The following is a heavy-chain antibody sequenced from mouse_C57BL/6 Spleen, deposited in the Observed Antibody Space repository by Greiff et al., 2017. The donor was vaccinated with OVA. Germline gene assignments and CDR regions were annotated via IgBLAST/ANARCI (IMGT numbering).Heavy chain of an antibody. CDR1: GYSITSGYY. CDR2: ISYDGSN. V-gene: IGHV3-6*01. Sequence: EVQLQESGPGLVKPSQSLSLTCSVTGYSITSGYYWNWIRQFPGNKLEWMGYISYDGSNNYNPSLKNRISITRDTSKNQFFLKLNSVTTEDTATYYCARVRYDYDDAMDYWGQGTSVTVSS. J-gene: IGHJ4*01. CDR3: ARVRYDYDDAMDY. D-gene: IGHD2-4*01.